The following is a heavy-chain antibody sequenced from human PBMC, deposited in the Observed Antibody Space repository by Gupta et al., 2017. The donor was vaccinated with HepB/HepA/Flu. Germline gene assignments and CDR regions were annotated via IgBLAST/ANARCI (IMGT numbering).Heavy chain of an antibody. CDR1: GFSLTPNGAG. CDR2: IYWDDDK. Sequence: QITLPESGSPLLRPPSTLPLNSTFSGFSLTPNGAGVGWVRQPPGEALEWVALIYWDDDKRYNPSLKSRVTITKDTSKNQVVLTMTNMDSEDTGTYFCAHRQVGDTRTWYWGSFDYWGEGTLVTVSS. CDR3: AHRQVGDTRTWYWGSFDY. J-gene: IGHJ4*02. D-gene: IGHD3-16*01. V-gene: IGHV2-5*02.